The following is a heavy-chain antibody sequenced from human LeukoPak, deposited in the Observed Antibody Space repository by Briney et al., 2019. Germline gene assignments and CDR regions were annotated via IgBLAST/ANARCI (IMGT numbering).Heavy chain of an antibody. J-gene: IGHJ6*02. Sequence: PGGSLRLSCAASEFTFNDYWMNWVRQAPGKGLEWVANIKQDGSEKYYVDSVKGRFTISRDNAKNSLYLQMNSLRAEDTAVYYCAGGRGMDVWGQGTTVTVSS. V-gene: IGHV3-7*01. CDR2: IKQDGSEK. CDR1: EFTFNDYW. CDR3: AGGRGMDV.